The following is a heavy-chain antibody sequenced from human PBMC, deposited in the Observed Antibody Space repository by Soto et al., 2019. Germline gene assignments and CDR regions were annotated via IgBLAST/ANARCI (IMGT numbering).Heavy chain of an antibody. CDR2: IYYGGST. CDR3: ARVRREYDNSGPVDY. CDR1: GGSISSGDYS. D-gene: IGHD3-22*01. V-gene: IGHV4-30-2*01. J-gene: IGHJ4*02. Sequence: QLQLQESGSGLVKPSQTLSLTCAVSGGSISSGDYSWNWIRQPPGQGLEWIGYIYYGGSTYYNPSLQSRVTMSVDRSRNQFSLKLNSVTAADTAVYYCARVRREYDNSGPVDYWGQGTLVTVSS.